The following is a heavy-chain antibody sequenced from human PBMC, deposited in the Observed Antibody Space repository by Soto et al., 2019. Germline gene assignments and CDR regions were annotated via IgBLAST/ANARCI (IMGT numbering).Heavy chain of an antibody. J-gene: IGHJ5*02. D-gene: IGHD3-10*01. Sequence: LRLSCAASGFSFDDYAMHWVRQVPGKGLEWITGISWNSGTIGYADSVKGRFTISRDNAKNSLYLQMNSLRAEDTAFYYCARDVWSRASGPPDSWGQGTLVTVSS. CDR3: ARDVWSRASGPPDS. CDR2: ISWNSGTI. V-gene: IGHV3-9*01. CDR1: GFSFDDYA.